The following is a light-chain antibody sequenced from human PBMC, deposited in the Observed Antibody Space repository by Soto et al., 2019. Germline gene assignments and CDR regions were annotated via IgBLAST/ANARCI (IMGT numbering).Light chain of an antibody. CDR2: GAS. CDR1: RSVSSN. CDR3: QHYNNGSPWT. J-gene: IGKJ1*01. Sequence: EIVLTQSPATLSVSPGDRATLFCRASRSVSSNLAWYQQKPGQAPRLLIYGASTRATGVPARFSGIGSGTAYILTIISLQSDDFVVFYCQHYNNGSPWTFGHGTKVDIK. V-gene: IGKV3-15*01.